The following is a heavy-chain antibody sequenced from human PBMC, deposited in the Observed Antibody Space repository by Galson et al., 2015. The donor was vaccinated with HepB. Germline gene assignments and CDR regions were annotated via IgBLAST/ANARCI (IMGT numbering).Heavy chain of an antibody. CDR3: ARSPLGYCSSTSCHAWWFDS. CDR2: IIPIFGTA. J-gene: IGHJ5*01. Sequence: SVKVSCLPSGGTFSSYAISWVRQAPGQGLEWMGGIIPIFGTANYAQKFQGRVTITADESTSTAYMELSSLRSEDTAVYYCARSPLGYCSSTSCHAWWFDSWGQGTLVTVSS. V-gene: IGHV1-69*13. D-gene: IGHD2-2*01. CDR1: GGTFSSYA.